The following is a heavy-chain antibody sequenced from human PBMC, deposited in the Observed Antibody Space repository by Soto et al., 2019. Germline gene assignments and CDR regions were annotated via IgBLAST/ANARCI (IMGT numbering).Heavy chain of an antibody. CDR1: GGSISSYY. Sequence: QVQLQESGPGLVKPSETLSLTCTVSGGSISSYYWSWIRQPPGKGLEWIGYIYYSGSTNYNPSLKRRGTMSVVTSKNQFSVKLSSVTAADTAVYYCARGLEGNYFDYLCQGTLVTVSS. CDR2: IYYSGST. V-gene: IGHV4-59*01. J-gene: IGHJ4*02. CDR3: ARGLEGNYFDY.